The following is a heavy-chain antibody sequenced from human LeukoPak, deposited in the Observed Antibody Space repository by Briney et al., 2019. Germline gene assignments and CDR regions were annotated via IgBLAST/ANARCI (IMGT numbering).Heavy chain of an antibody. CDR2: ISSSASTI. CDR1: GVTFSANY. Sequence: GSLRLSCAASGVTFSANYMSWIGQAAGQGLEWVSCISSSASTISYAASVKGRFPISRDNAKTSLYLQMNSLRAEDTAVYYCAELGITMIGGVWGKGTPVTISS. V-gene: IGHV3-11*04. CDR3: AELGITMIGGV. D-gene: IGHD3-10*02. J-gene: IGHJ6*04.